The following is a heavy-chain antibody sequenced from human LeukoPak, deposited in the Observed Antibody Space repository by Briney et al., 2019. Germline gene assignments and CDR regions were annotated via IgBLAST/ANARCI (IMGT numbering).Heavy chain of an antibody. CDR1: GGSISSSSYD. CDR3: ARRNIYDSSGYLGY. Sequence: SETLSLTHTVAGGSISSSSYDSGWIRQPPGKGLEWIGSIYYTANTYYNSSLKSRVTISVDTSKNQFSLKLSSVNAADSAVYSWARRNIYDSSGYLGYWGQGTLVTVSS. V-gene: IGHV4-39*01. D-gene: IGHD3-22*01. J-gene: IGHJ4*02. CDR2: IYYTANT.